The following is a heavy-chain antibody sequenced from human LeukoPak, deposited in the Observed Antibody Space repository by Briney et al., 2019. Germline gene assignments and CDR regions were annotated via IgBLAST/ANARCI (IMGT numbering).Heavy chain of an antibody. CDR2: ISGSGGST. J-gene: IGHJ4*02. CDR3: AKRGVSQQLYYFDY. D-gene: IGHD6-13*01. V-gene: IGHV3-23*01. CDR1: GFTFSSYA. Sequence: GGSLRLSCAASGFTFSSYAMSWVRQAPGKGLEWVSAISGSGGSTYYADSVKGRFTISRDNSKTTLYLQMNSLRAEDTAVYYCAKRGVSQQLYYFDYWGQGTLVTVSS.